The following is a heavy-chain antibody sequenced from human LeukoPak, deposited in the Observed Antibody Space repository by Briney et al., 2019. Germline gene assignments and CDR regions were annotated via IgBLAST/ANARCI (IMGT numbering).Heavy chain of an antibody. V-gene: IGHV3-74*01. Sequence: GGSLRLSCAASGFTFSSYAMHWVRQAPGKGLVWVSRINSDGSTTNYADSVKGRFTISRDNAKNSLYLQMNSLRAEDTAVYYCASGEDTSGWSYWGQGTLVTVSS. D-gene: IGHD6-19*01. CDR2: INSDGSTT. CDR1: GFTFSSYA. J-gene: IGHJ4*02. CDR3: ASGEDTSGWSY.